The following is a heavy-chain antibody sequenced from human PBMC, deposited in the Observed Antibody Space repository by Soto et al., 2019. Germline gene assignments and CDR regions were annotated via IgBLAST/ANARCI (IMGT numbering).Heavy chain of an antibody. CDR2: ISRSGDIT. V-gene: IGHV3-23*01. Sequence: EQLLESGGDLVQPGGSLRLSCVGSGFSFRTYAMTWVRQAPGRGLEGVAGISRSGDITYYADSVKGRFTISRDNFKNTLTLQMNSLRADDTAVYSCAKDLQSYGDYDYYCYGMDVWGLGTRVTVSS. CDR1: GFSFRTYA. J-gene: IGHJ6*02. CDR3: AKDLQSYGDYDYYCYGMDV. D-gene: IGHD4-17*01.